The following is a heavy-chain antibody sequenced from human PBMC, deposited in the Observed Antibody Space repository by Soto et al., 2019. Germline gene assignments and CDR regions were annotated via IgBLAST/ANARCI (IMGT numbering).Heavy chain of an antibody. CDR1: GLTFSAYA. CDR3: AKDYYPYSGRSPSYDY. V-gene: IGHV3-23*01. Sequence: EVHLLESGGGLVQPGGSLRLSCAASGLTFSAYAMSWVRQAPGKGLEWVAALSGSGGSTYNADSVKGRFTISRDNSKNTLYLQMNSLRGEDTAVYYCAKDYYPYSGRSPSYDYWGQGTLVTVSS. D-gene: IGHD6-25*01. CDR2: LSGSGGST. J-gene: IGHJ4*02.